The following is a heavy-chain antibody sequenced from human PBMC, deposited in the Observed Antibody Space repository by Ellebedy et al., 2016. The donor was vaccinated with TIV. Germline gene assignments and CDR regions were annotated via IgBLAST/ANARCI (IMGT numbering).Heavy chain of an antibody. J-gene: IGHJ4*02. V-gene: IGHV1-69*13. Sequence: SVKVSXKASGGTFSSYAISWVRQAPGQGLEWMGGIIPIFGTANYAQKFQGRVTIIADEFTSTAYMELSSLRSEDTAVYYCAREGYSSSSGKQGSFDFWGQGTLVTVSP. CDR3: AREGYSSSSGKQGSFDF. CDR1: GGTFSSYA. D-gene: IGHD6-6*01. CDR2: IIPIFGTA.